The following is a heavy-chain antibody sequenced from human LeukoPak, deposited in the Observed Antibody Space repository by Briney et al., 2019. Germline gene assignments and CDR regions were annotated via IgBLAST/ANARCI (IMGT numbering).Heavy chain of an antibody. CDR1: GFTFSSYG. J-gene: IGHJ4*02. V-gene: IGHV3-30*02. Sequence: PGGSLRLSCAASGFTFSSYGMHWVRQAPGKGLEWVAFIRYDGSNKYYADSVKGRFTISRDNSKNTLYLQMNSLRAEDTAVYYCARDGWLRFGYYFDYWGQGTLVTVSS. CDR3: ARDGWLRFGYYFDY. D-gene: IGHD5-12*01. CDR2: IRYDGSNK.